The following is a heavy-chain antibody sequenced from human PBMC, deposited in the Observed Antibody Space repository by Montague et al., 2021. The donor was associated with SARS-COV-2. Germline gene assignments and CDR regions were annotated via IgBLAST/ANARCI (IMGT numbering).Heavy chain of an antibody. CDR1: GGSISSYY. CDR3: ASQVPDFWSGIDY. J-gene: IGHJ4*02. Sequence: SETLSLTCTVSGGSISSYYWSWIRQPPGKGLEWIGYIYYSGSTNYNPSLKSRVTISVDTSKNQFSLELSSVTAADTAVYYCASQVPDFWSGIDYWGQGTLVTVSS. D-gene: IGHD3-3*01. CDR2: IYYSGST. V-gene: IGHV4-59*01.